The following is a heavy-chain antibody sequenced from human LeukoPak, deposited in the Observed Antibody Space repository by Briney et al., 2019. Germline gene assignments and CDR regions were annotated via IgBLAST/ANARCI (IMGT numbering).Heavy chain of an antibody. CDR3: ARDQGQQPPYYYYGMDV. CDR1: GFTFSSYA. J-gene: IGHJ6*02. CDR2: ISYDGSNK. V-gene: IGHV3-30-3*01. D-gene: IGHD1/OR15-1a*01. Sequence: SGGSLRLSCAASGFTFSSYAMHWVRQAPGKGLEWVAVISYDGSNKYYADSVKGRFTISRDNSKNTLFLQMNSLRAEDTAVYYCARDQGQQPPYYYYGMDVWGQGTTVTVSS.